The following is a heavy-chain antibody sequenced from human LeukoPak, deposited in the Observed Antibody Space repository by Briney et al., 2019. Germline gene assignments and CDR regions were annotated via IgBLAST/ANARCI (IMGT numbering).Heavy chain of an antibody. CDR2: IYSDNT. CDR3: ARDFFVVVTAYDAFDI. CDR1: GFTVSSNS. Sequence: GGSLRLSCTVSGFTVSSNSMSWVRQAPGKGLEWVSFIYSDNTHYSDSVKGRFTISRDNSKNTLYLQMNSLRAEDTAVYYCARDFFVVVTAYDAFDIWGQGTMVTVSS. V-gene: IGHV3-53*01. D-gene: IGHD2-21*02. J-gene: IGHJ3*02.